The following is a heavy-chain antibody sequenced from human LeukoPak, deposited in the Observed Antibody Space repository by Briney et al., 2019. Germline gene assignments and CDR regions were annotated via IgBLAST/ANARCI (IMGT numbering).Heavy chain of an antibody. V-gene: IGHV4-34*01. D-gene: IGHD3-9*01. J-gene: IGHJ4*02. CDR3: ARGILFDYYFDS. Sequence: SETLSLTCAVYGGSFSGHYWSWIRQSPGKGLEWIAEIHYSGATNYNPSLKSRVTISGDTSKNQVFLRMTSVNAADTALYYYARGILFDYYFDSWGQGTLVTVSS. CDR1: GGSFSGHY. CDR2: IHYSGAT.